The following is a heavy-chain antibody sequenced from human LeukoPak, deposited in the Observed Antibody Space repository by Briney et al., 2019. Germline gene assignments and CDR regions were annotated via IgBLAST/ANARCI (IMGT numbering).Heavy chain of an antibody. Sequence: SETLSLTCAVYGGSFSGYYWSWIRQPPGKGLEWIGEINHSGSTNYNPSLKSRVTISVDTSKNQFSLKLSSVTAADTAVYYCARFDSSGPPRYFDYWGQGTLVTVSS. CDR3: ARFDSSGPPRYFDY. J-gene: IGHJ4*02. CDR2: INHSGST. CDR1: GGSFSGYY. D-gene: IGHD6-19*01. V-gene: IGHV4-34*01.